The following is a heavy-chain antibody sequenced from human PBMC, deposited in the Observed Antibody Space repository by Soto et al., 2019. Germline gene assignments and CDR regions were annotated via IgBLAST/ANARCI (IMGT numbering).Heavy chain of an antibody. CDR1: GGSISSYY. J-gene: IGHJ4*02. V-gene: IGHV4-59*08. Sequence: PSETLSLTCTVSGGSISSYYWSWIRQPPGKGLEWIGYIYYSGSTNYNPSLKSRVTISVDTSKNQISLDLSSVTAADTAVYYCARHIAHYDILTGSNDYWGQGTLVTVS. CDR3: ARHIAHYDILTGSNDY. D-gene: IGHD3-9*01. CDR2: IYYSGST.